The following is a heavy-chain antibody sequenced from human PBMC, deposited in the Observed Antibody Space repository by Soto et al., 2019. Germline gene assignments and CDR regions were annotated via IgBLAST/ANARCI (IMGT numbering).Heavy chain of an antibody. CDR1: GYTFTGYY. D-gene: IGHD2-2*01. J-gene: IGHJ5*02. CDR3: AGVVPAAMEWFDP. CDR2: INPNSGGT. Sequence: ASVKVSCKASGYTFTGYYMHWVRQAPGQGLEWMGWINPNSGGTNYAQKFQGRVTMTRDTSISTAYMELSRLRSDDTAVYYCAGVVPAAMEWFDPWGQGTLVTVSS. V-gene: IGHV1-2*02.